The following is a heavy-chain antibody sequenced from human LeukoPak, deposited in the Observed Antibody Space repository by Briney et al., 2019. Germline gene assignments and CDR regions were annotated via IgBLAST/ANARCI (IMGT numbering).Heavy chain of an antibody. J-gene: IGHJ4*02. CDR2: INWNGGST. CDR3: AKDYAVGSIDY. D-gene: IGHD3-16*01. V-gene: IGHV3-20*04. CDR1: GFTFDDYG. Sequence: GGSLRLSCAASGFTFDDYGMSWVRQAPGKGLEWVSGINWNGGSTGYADSVKGRLTISRDNSKNTVSLQMESLRAEDTALYYCAKDYAVGSIDYWGQGTLVTVSS.